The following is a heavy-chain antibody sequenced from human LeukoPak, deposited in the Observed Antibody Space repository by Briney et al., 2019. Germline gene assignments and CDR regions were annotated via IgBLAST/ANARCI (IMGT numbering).Heavy chain of an antibody. CDR1: GGSISSYY. V-gene: IGHV4-59*08. Sequence: PSETLSLTCTVSGGSISSYYWSWIRQPPGKGLEWIGYIYYSGSTNYNPSLKSRVTISVDTSKNQFSLKLSSVTAADTAVYYCARTPHSFFSSSWYLKWYFDLWGRGTLVTVSS. D-gene: IGHD6-13*01. CDR2: IYYSGST. J-gene: IGHJ2*01. CDR3: ARTPHSFFSSSWYLKWYFDL.